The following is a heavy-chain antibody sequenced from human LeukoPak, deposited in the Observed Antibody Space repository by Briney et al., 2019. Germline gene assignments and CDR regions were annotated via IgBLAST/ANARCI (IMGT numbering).Heavy chain of an antibody. CDR3: ARAGLETYYGKSYFDY. CDR1: GGSISSSSYY. J-gene: IGHJ4*02. D-gene: IGHD3-10*01. CDR2: VYYSGST. Sequence: SETLSLTCTVSGGSISSSSYYWGWIRQPPGKGLEWIGSVYYSGSTYYNPSLKSRVTISVDTSKNQFSLKLSSVTAADTAVYYCARAGLETYYGKSYFDYWAQGTLVTVSS. V-gene: IGHV4-39*01.